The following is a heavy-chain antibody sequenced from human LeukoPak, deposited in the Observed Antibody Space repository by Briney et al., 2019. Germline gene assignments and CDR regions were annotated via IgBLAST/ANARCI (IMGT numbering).Heavy chain of an antibody. V-gene: IGHV4-59*01. CDR1: GGSISSYY. J-gene: IGHJ4*02. CDR2: IYYSGST. CDR3: ARGPGYSSSWYYDY. D-gene: IGHD6-13*01. Sequence: SETLSLTCTVSGGSISSYYWSWIRQPPGKGLEWIGYIYYSGSTNYNPSLKSRVTISVVTSKNQFSLKLSSVTAADTAVYYCARGPGYSSSWYYDYWGQGTLVTVSS.